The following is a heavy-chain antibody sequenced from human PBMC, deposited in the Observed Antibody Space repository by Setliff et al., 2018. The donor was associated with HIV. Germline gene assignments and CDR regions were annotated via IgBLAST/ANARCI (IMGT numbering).Heavy chain of an antibody. CDR3: ARAQAYISTWYFDY. V-gene: IGHV3-53*01. CDR1: GFTVSNSY. J-gene: IGHJ4*02. Sequence: LRLSCAASGFTVSNSYISWVRQAPGKGLEWVSVIYSGGSTYNADSVKGRFTISRDNSKNTLYLQMNSLRVEDTAVYYCARAQAYISTWYFDYWGQGTLVTVSS. CDR2: IYSGGST. D-gene: IGHD6-13*01.